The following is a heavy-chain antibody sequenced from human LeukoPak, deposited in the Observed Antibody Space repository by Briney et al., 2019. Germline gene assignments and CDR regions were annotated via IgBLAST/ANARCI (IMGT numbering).Heavy chain of an antibody. J-gene: IGHJ4*02. D-gene: IGHD2-15*01. Sequence: GASVKVSCKASEYTFTEYTANWVRQAPGQRLEWMGWINAGNGNTKYAQKFQGRLTITRDTSASTAYMELSSLTFEDTAVYYCTRGRWSATTASYYLDFWGQGTLVTVSS. V-gene: IGHV1-3*01. CDR1: EYTFTEYT. CDR2: INAGNGNT. CDR3: TRGRWSATTASYYLDF.